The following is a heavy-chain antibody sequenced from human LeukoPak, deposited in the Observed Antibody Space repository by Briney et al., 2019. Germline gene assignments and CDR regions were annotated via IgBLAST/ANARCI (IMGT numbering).Heavy chain of an antibody. CDR2: VSLERNDK. J-gene: IGHJ4*02. CDR1: DFTVSSNS. Sequence: QPGGSLRLSCAASDFTVSSNSMSWVRQAPGKGLEWLAIVSLERNDKYYADPVKGRFTISGDESKNTLYLQMNSLRSEDTAVYYCARDPLRRGTSYLDNWGQGTLVTVAS. V-gene: IGHV3-30*03. D-gene: IGHD1-26*01. CDR3: ARDPLRRGTSYLDN.